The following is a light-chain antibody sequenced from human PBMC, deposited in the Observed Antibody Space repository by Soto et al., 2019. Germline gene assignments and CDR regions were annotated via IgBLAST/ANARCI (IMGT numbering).Light chain of an antibody. CDR2: DVS. CDR1: SGDVGAYNY. J-gene: IGLJ1*01. CDR3: RSYTSTSTRV. V-gene: IGLV2-14*01. Sequence: QSALTQPASVSGSPGQSITISCTGTSGDVGAYNYVSWYQQHPGKAPKLMIYDVSNRPSGVSNRFSGSKSGNTASLTISGLQPDDEADYYCRSYTSTSTRVFGTGTKVTVL.